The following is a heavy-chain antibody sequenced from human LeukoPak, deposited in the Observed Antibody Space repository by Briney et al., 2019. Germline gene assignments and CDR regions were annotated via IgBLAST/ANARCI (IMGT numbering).Heavy chain of an antibody. D-gene: IGHD3-10*01. J-gene: IGHJ4*02. CDR2: IIPIFGTA. V-gene: IGHV1-69*13. Sequence: SVKVSCKASGDTFSIYAISWVRQAPGQGLEWMGGIIPIFGTANYAQKFQGRVTITADESTSTAYMELSSLRSEDTAVYYCARRPNGSWSYYPSYLYCWGQGTLVTVSS. CDR1: GDTFSIYA. CDR3: ARRPNGSWSYYPSYLYC.